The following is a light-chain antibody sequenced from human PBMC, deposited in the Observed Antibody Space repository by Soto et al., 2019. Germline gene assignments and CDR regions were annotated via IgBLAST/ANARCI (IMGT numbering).Light chain of an antibody. CDR3: QQFSSTGT. Sequence: EIVLTQSPGTLSLSPGERATLSCRASQSVSRSDLAWYQQKPGQAPRLLIYGASSRATGIPDRFSGSGSGTDFTLTISRMEPEDFAVYYCQQFSSTGTFGQGTKV. J-gene: IGKJ1*01. CDR2: GAS. V-gene: IGKV3-20*01. CDR1: QSVSRSD.